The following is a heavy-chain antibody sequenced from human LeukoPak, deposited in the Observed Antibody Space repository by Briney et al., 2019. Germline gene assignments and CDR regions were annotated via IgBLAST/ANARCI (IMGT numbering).Heavy chain of an antibody. D-gene: IGHD6-13*01. J-gene: IGHJ4*02. Sequence: PSETLSLTCAVSGGSISSSNWWSWVRQPPGKGLEWIGEIYHSGSTNYNPSLKSRVTISVDKSKNQFSLKLSSVTAADTAVYYCARGKSGQQLVPKDYWGQGTLVTVSS. CDR3: ARGKSGQQLVPKDY. CDR1: GGSISSSNW. CDR2: IYHSGST. V-gene: IGHV4-4*02.